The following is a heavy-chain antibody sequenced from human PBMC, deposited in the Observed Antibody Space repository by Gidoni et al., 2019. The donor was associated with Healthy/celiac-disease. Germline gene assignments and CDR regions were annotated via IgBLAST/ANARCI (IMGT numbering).Heavy chain of an antibody. V-gene: IGHV3-7*01. CDR1: GFTFSSYW. D-gene: IGHD3-3*01. CDR2: IKQDGSEK. CDR3: ARAAVLRFLEWLPHYYFDY. Sequence: EVQLVESGGGLVQPGGSLRLSCAASGFTFSSYWMSWVRQAPGKGLEWVANIKQDGSEKYYVDSVKGRFTISRDNAKNSLYLQMNSLRAEDTAVYYCARAAVLRFLEWLPHYYFDYWGQGTLVTVSS. J-gene: IGHJ4*02.